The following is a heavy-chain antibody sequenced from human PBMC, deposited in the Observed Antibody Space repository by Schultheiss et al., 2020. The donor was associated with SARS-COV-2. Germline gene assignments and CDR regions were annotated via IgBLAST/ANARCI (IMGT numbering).Heavy chain of an antibody. Sequence: SETLSLTCTVSGGFISNHYWSWIRQPAEKGLEWIGRVYVSGSTNYNPSLKSRVTISVDTSKNQFSLKLSSVTAADTAVYYCARGSYDFWSSYYYYYMDVWGKGTTVTVSS. V-gene: IGHV4-4*07. CDR3: ARGSYDFWSSYYYYYMDV. D-gene: IGHD3-3*01. CDR2: VYVSGST. CDR1: GGFISNHY. J-gene: IGHJ6*03.